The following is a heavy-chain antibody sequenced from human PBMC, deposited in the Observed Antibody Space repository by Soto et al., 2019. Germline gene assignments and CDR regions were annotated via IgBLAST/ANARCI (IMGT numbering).Heavy chain of an antibody. Sequence: GGSLRLSCAASGFTFSSYGMHWVRQAPGKGLEWVAVISYDGSNKYYADSVKGRFTISRDNSKNTLYLQMNSLRAEDTAVYYCAKGGTIAASGDYWGQGTLVTVSS. CDR3: AKGGTIAASGDY. CDR2: ISYDGSNK. D-gene: IGHD6-6*01. CDR1: GFTFSSYG. V-gene: IGHV3-30*18. J-gene: IGHJ4*02.